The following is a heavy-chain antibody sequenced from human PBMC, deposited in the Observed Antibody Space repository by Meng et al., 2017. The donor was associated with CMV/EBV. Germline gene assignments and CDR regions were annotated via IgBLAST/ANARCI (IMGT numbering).Heavy chain of an antibody. Sequence: GGSLRLSCAASGFTFSSYEMNWVRQAPGKGLEGVSYISSSGSTIYYADSVKGRFTITRDNAKNSLYLQMNSLRAEDTAVYYCAREGLWSSSSYYYGMDVWGQGTTVTVSS. D-gene: IGHD6-6*01. CDR3: AREGLWSSSSYYYGMDV. J-gene: IGHJ6*02. V-gene: IGHV3-48*03. CDR1: GFTFSSYE. CDR2: ISSSGSTI.